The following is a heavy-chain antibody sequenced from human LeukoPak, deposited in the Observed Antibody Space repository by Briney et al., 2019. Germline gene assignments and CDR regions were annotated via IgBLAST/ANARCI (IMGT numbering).Heavy chain of an antibody. V-gene: IGHV3-48*01. CDR2: ASSSSSTI. D-gene: IGHD3-3*01. CDR3: ARSDFWSGYHFDY. J-gene: IGHJ4*02. Sequence: PVQPLDSPSVASSSSSTIYYADSVKGRFTISRDNAKNSLYLQMNSLRAEDTAVYYCARSDFWSGYHFDYWGQGTLVTVSS.